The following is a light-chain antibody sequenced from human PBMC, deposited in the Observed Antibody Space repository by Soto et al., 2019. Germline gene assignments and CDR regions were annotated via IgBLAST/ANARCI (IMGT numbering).Light chain of an antibody. Sequence: QSVLTQPPSASGSPGQSVTISCTGTSSDVGGYNYVSWYQQHPGKAPKVIIYEVSKRPSGVPDRFSGSKSGSTASLTVSGLQAEDEADYYCSSYAGSSNVFGTGTKLTVL. J-gene: IGLJ1*01. V-gene: IGLV2-8*01. CDR2: EVS. CDR3: SSYAGSSNV. CDR1: SSDVGGYNY.